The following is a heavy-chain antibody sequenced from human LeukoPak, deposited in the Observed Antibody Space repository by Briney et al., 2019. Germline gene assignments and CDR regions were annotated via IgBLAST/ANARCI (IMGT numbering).Heavy chain of an antibody. J-gene: IGHJ4*02. D-gene: IGHD2-2*01. CDR3: ARPAGYQLPKEMFLYY. CDR1: GYNFFKYA. V-gene: IGHV1-2*04. CDR2: INPNSGGT. Sequence: ASVKVSCKTSGYNFFKYAIHWVRQAPGQRFEWMGWINPNSGGTNYAQKFQGWVTMTRDTSISTAYMELSSLGSEDTAVYYCARPAGYQLPKEMFLYYWGQGTLVTVSS.